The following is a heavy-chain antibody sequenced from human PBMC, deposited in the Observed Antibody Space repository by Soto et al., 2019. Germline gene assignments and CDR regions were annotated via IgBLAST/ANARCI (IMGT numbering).Heavy chain of an antibody. J-gene: IGHJ4*02. Sequence: EVQLVESGGGLVLAGRSLRLSCAAYRFNFDDYAMHWVRQAPGKGPEWVSGISWNSGSIGYADSVKGRFTISRDNAKNSLYLQMHSLRAEDTALYYCANEFGVVAATDDYWGQGTLVTVSS. D-gene: IGHD2-15*01. CDR2: ISWNSGSI. V-gene: IGHV3-9*01. CDR1: RFNFDDYA. CDR3: ANEFGVVAATDDY.